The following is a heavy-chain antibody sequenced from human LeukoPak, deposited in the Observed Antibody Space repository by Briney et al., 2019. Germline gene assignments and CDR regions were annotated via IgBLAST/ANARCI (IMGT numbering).Heavy chain of an antibody. V-gene: IGHV3-15*01. CDR2: IKSKTDGGTT. D-gene: IGHD3-3*01. Sequence: PGGSLRLSCAASGFTFSNAWMSWVRQAPGKGREWVGRIKSKTDGGTTDYAAPVKGRFTISRDDSKNTLYLQMNSLKTEDTAVYYCTTHVLRFLEWLLDIDYWGQGTLVTVSS. CDR3: TTHVLRFLEWLLDIDY. CDR1: GFTFSNAW. J-gene: IGHJ4*02.